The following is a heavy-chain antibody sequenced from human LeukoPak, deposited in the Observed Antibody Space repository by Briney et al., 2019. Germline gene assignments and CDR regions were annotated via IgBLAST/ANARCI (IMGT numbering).Heavy chain of an antibody. Sequence: SGGSLRLSCAASGFTFSSYAMHWVRQAPGKGLEYVSAISSNGGSTYYANSVKGRFTISRDNAKSSLYLQMNSLRAEDTALYYCAKDMGRIAAAYYFDYWGQGTLVTVSS. J-gene: IGHJ4*02. D-gene: IGHD6-13*01. CDR3: AKDMGRIAAAYYFDY. CDR2: ISSNGGST. V-gene: IGHV3-64*01. CDR1: GFTFSSYA.